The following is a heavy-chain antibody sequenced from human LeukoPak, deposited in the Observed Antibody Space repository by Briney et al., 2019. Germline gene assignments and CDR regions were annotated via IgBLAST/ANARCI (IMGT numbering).Heavy chain of an antibody. Sequence: PGGSLRLSCAASGFTFSSYSMNWVRQAPGKGLEWVSSISSSSSYIYYADSVKGRFTISRDNAKNSLYLQMNSLRAEDTAVYYCATGRSYYDSSGYPSPDYWGQGTLVTVSS. CDR3: ATGRSYYDSSGYPSPDY. CDR1: GFTFSSYS. V-gene: IGHV3-21*01. CDR2: ISSSSSYI. J-gene: IGHJ4*02. D-gene: IGHD3-22*01.